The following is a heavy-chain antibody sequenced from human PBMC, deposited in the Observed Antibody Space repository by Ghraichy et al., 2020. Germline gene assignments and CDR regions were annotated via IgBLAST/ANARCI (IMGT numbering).Heavy chain of an antibody. CDR1: GFTFRNYG. J-gene: IGHJ5*02. Sequence: GGSLRLSCAASGFTFRNYGMHWVRQAPGKGLEWVAVIWYDGSNKYYADSVKGRFTISRDNSKNTLYLQMNSLRADDTAVYHCARGSRAAAGTLDPWGQGTLVTVSS. D-gene: IGHD6-13*01. CDR3: ARGSRAAAGTLDP. V-gene: IGHV3-33*01. CDR2: IWYDGSNK.